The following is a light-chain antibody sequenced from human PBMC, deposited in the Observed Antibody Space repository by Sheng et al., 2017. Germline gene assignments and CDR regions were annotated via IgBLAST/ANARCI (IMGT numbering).Light chain of an antibody. J-gene: IGKJ2*01. CDR1: QGISTW. CDR3: QQAQSFPYT. CDR2: AAS. V-gene: IGKV1-12*01. Sequence: DIQMTQSPFSVSASVGDRVTITCRASQGISTWLVWYQQKPGRAPELLLNAASSLQGGVPSRFSGSGSGTEFTLTISSLQPEDFATYYCQQAQSFPYTFGQGTKVEIK.